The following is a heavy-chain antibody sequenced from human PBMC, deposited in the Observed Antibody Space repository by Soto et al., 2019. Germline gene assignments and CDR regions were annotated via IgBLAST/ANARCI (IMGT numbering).Heavy chain of an antibody. CDR1: GFIFSSYA. V-gene: IGHV3-23*01. Sequence: EVQLLESGGGLVQPGGSLRLSCTASGFIFSSYATSWVRQAPGKGLEWVSAISASGDNAYYADSVKGRFTISRDRSKSLYLQMKSLRDEDTAIYYCAKFFVAGTRGYFDSWGQGTLVTVSS. J-gene: IGHJ4*02. D-gene: IGHD6-19*01. CDR3: AKFFVAGTRGYFDS. CDR2: ISASGDNA.